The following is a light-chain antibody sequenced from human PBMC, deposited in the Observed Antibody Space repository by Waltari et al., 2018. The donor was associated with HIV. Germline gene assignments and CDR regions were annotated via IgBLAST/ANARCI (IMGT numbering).Light chain of an antibody. J-gene: IGLJ2*01. CDR3: LLSFNGVVV. Sequence: QAVVTQEPSLTVSPGGTVTLTCASSPGAVTSGHCPYWFQRRPGQAPKTRIEDTTNRHSGTPARFSGVLLGGKAALTRSGAQFEDEADYFCLLSFNGVVVFGGGTTLTVL. CDR1: PGAVTSGHC. V-gene: IGLV7-46*01. CDR2: DTT.